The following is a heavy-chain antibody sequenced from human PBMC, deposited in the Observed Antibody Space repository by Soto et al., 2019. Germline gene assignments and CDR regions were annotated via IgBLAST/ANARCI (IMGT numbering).Heavy chain of an antibody. V-gene: IGHV4-4*02. Sequence: KPSETLSLTCGVSGGSVISSSWWTWVRQSPVKGLEWLGEIYHAGSPNYNPSFQSRISISLDKSKNSFSLRLTSVTAADAAIYYCARGSSFRGDFDIWGQGTTVTVSS. J-gene: IGHJ3*02. CDR3: ARGSSFRGDFDI. CDR2: IYHAGSP. CDR1: GGSVISSSW. D-gene: IGHD2-21*01.